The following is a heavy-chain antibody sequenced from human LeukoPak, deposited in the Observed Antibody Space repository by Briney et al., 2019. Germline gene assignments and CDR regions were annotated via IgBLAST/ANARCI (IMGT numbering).Heavy chain of an antibody. V-gene: IGHV3-23*01. Sequence: RGSLRLSCAASGFTFSSYAMSWVPHGPGKGLEWVSAISGSGGSTYYADSVKGRFTISRDNSKNTLYLKMNSLRAEDTAVYYCAKAAGYCSSTSCYSFLDVWGKGTTVTVSS. CDR1: GFTFSSYA. J-gene: IGHJ6*04. CDR3: AKAAGYCSSTSCYSFLDV. D-gene: IGHD2-2*02. CDR2: ISGSGGST.